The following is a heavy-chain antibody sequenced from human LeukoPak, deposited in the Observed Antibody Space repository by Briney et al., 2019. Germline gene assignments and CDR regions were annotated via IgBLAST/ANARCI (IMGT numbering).Heavy chain of an antibody. CDR2: ISTSSSYI. D-gene: IGHD5-12*01. J-gene: IGHJ3*02. CDR3: ARDLSGYSGYDLNAFDI. V-gene: IGHV3-21*01. CDR1: GFTFTTYS. Sequence: PGGSLRLSCAASGFTFTTYSMNWVRQAPGKGLEWVSSISTSSSYIYYADSVKGRFTISRDNAKNSLYLQMNSLRAEDTAVYYCARDLSGYSGYDLNAFDIWGQGTMVTVSS.